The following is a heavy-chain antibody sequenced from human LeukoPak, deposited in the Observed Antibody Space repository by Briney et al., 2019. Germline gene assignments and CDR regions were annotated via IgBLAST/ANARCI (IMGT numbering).Heavy chain of an antibody. J-gene: IGHJ2*01. CDR2: INPNSGGT. D-gene: IGHD6-6*01. V-gene: IGHV1-2*02. CDR3: ARVVAARNWYFDL. Sequence: ASVKVSCKXSGYTFTGYYMHWVRQAPGQGLEWMGRINPNSGGTNYAQKFQGRVTMTRDTSISTAYMELSRLRSDDTAVYYCARVVAARNWYFDLWGRGTLVTVSS. CDR1: GYTFTGYY.